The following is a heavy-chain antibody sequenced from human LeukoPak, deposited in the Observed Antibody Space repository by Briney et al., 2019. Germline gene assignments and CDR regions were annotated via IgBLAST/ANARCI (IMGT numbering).Heavy chain of an antibody. CDR2: IKQDGSEK. V-gene: IGHV3-7*01. J-gene: IGHJ4*02. Sequence: SGGSLRLSCAASGFTFSSYDMSWVRQAPGRGLEWVANIKQDGSEKYYVDSVKGRFTISRDNAKNSLYLQMNSLRAEDTAVYYCARAPPNIVLMVYDYWGQGTLVTVSS. CDR3: ARAPPNIVLMVYDY. CDR1: GFTFSSYD. D-gene: IGHD2-8*01.